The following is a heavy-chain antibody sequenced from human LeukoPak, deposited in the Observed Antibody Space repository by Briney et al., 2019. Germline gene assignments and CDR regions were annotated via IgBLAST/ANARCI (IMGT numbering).Heavy chain of an antibody. CDR1: GFTFSSYE. J-gene: IGHJ4*02. Sequence: PGGSLRLSCAASGFTFSSYEMNWVRQAPGKGLEWVSYISSSSNTTYYADSVKGRFTISRDNAKNSLNLQMNSLRDEDTAVYYCARAFDYWGQGTLVAVSS. CDR3: ARAFDY. V-gene: IGHV3-48*03. CDR2: ISSSSNTT.